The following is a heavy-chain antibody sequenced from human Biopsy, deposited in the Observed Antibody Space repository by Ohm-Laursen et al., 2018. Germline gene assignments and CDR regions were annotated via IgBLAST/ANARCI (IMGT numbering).Heavy chain of an antibody. CDR2: IFNSANT. CDR3: ARGDYFDSNGYFWFDP. J-gene: IGHJ5*02. CDR1: GGSMSSGGSY. Sequence: SETLSLTYTVSGGSMSSGGSYWSWIRQRPGKGLEWIGYIFNSANTYYNPSLKNLITISGDTSKNQFSLKLNSVTAADAAVYYCARGDYFDSNGYFWFDPWGQGTLVTVSS. V-gene: IGHV4-31*01. D-gene: IGHD3-22*01.